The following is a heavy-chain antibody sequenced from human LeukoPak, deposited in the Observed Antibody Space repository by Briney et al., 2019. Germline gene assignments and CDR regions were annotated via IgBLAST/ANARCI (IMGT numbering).Heavy chain of an antibody. J-gene: IGHJ4*02. Sequence: ASVKVSCKASGYTFTGYYMHWVRQAPGQGLEWMGWVNPNIGGTNYAQKFQGRVTMTRDTSISTAYMELSRLRSDDTAVYYCARGNRITMIVVVITSADYWGQGTLVTVSS. CDR2: VNPNIGGT. V-gene: IGHV1-2*02. CDR3: ARGNRITMIVVVITSADY. D-gene: IGHD3-22*01. CDR1: GYTFTGYY.